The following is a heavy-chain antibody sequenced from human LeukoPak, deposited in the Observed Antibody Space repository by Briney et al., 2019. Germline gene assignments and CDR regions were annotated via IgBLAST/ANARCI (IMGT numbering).Heavy chain of an antibody. CDR3: ARGDNSAFDI. CDR1: GFTFRSYR. CDR2: IKQGESER. Sequence: PGGSLRLSCAASGFTFRSYRMNWVRQALVKGLEWVASIKQGESERYYVDSVNGRFTISRDNAKNSLYLQMNSLRAEDTAVYYCARGDNSAFDIWGQGTMVTVSS. J-gene: IGHJ3*02. D-gene: IGHD3-22*01. V-gene: IGHV3-7*04.